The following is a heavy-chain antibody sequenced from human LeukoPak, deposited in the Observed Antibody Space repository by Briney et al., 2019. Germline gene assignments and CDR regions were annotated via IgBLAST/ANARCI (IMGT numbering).Heavy chain of an antibody. V-gene: IGHV1-24*01. CDR3: ATVTITFGGVIVNNWFDP. J-gene: IGHJ5*02. D-gene: IGHD3-16*02. Sequence: ASVKVSRKVSGYTLTELSMHWVRQVPGKGLEWMGGFDPEDGETIYAQKFQGRVTMTEDTSTDTAYMELSSLRSEDTAVYYCATVTITFGGVIVNNWFDPWGQGTLVTVSS. CDR1: GYTLTELS. CDR2: FDPEDGET.